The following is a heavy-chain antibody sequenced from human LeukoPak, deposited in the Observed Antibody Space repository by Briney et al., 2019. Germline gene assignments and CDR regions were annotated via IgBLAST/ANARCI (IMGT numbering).Heavy chain of an antibody. CDR1: GNSFTSYW. CDR2: IYPDDSDT. V-gene: IGHV5-51*01. D-gene: IGHD2-15*01. Sequence: GESLKISCKGSGNSFTSYWIGWVRQMPGKGLEWMGIIYPDDSDTRYSPSFQGQVTISADKSITTAHLQWSSLKASDTAMYYCARHRVYGGSCYPDYWGQGTLVTVSS. CDR3: ARHRVYGGSCYPDY. J-gene: IGHJ4*02.